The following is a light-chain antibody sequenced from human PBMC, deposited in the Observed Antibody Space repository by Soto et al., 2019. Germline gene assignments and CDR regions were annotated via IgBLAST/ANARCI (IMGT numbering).Light chain of an antibody. Sequence: QSVLTQPASVSGSPGQSITISCTGTSSDVGGYNLVSWYQQYPGKAPKLLIYEGDKRSSGVSDRFSGSKSGNTASLTISGLQAEDEADYHCCSYAGSDTYVFFGGGTKVTVL. V-gene: IGLV2-23*01. J-gene: IGLJ2*01. CDR2: EGD. CDR3: CSYAGSDTYVF. CDR1: SSDVGGYNL.